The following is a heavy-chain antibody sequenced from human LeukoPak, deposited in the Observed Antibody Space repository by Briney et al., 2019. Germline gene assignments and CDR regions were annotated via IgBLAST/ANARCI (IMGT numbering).Heavy chain of an antibody. CDR3: AREGYSLVRGASDAFDI. CDR2: INPNSGGT. Sequence: ASVKVSCKASGYTFTGYYMHWVRQAPGQGLEWMGWINPNSGGTNYAQKFQGRVTMTRDTSISTAYVELSRLRSDDTAVYYCAREGYSLVRGASDAFDIWGQGTMVTVSS. J-gene: IGHJ3*02. D-gene: IGHD3-10*01. V-gene: IGHV1-2*02. CDR1: GYTFTGYY.